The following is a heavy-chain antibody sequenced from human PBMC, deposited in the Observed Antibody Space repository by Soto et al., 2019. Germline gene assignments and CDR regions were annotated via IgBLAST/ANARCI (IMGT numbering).Heavy chain of an antibody. CDR1: GYTFTSYG. CDR2: ISAYNGNT. Sequence: GASVKVSCKASGYTFTSYGISWVRQAPGQGLEWMGWISAYNGNTNYAQKLQGRVTMTRNTSISTAYMELSSLRSEDTAVYYCARGGIFDSSGYYYFSAFDIWGQGTMVTVSS. D-gene: IGHD3-22*01. CDR3: ARGGIFDSSGYYYFSAFDI. J-gene: IGHJ3*02. V-gene: IGHV1-18*01.